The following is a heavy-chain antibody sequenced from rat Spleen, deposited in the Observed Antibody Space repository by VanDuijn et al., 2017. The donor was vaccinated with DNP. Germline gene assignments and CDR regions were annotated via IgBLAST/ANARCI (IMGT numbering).Heavy chain of an antibody. V-gene: IGHV5S23*01. CDR2: FTNSGGST. D-gene: IGHD4-1*01. Sequence: EVQLVESGGGLVQPGRSLKLSCAASGFTFSNYYMAWVRQAPTKGLEWVASFTNSGGSTYYRDSVKGRFTISRDNAKSTLYLQMDSLGSEDTATYYCTGNWCAYWGQVTLVTVSS. CDR1: GFTFSNYY. J-gene: IGHJ3*01. CDR3: TGNWCAY.